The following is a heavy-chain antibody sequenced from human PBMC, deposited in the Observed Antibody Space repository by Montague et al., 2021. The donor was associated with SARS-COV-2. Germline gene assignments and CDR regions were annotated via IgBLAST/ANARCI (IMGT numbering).Heavy chain of an antibody. J-gene: IGHJ4*02. D-gene: IGHD1-26*01. V-gene: IGHV6-1*01. CDR3: ARERWAVGVSFDY. Sequence: CAICGDSVSSNSATWHWIRQSPSRGLEWLGRTYYRSRWSNDYAVSVRSRIIINPDTSTNQFSLQLSSVTPEDTAVYFCARERWAVGVSFDYWGQGTLVTVSS. CDR2: TYYRSRWSN. CDR1: GDSVSSNSAT.